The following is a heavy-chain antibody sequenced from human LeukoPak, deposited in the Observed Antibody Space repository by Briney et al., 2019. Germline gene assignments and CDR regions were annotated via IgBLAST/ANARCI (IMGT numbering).Heavy chain of an antibody. V-gene: IGHV3-74*01. CDR3: ARRGGYNGGFDY. D-gene: IGHD5-24*01. CDR1: GFTFSSYC. CDR2: INSDGSST. J-gene: IGHJ4*02. Sequence: GGSLRLSCAASGFTFSSYCMHWVRQAPGKGLVWVSRINSDGSSTSYADSVKGRFTISRDNAKNTLYLQMNSLRAEDTAVYYCARRGGYNGGFDYWGQGTLVTVSS.